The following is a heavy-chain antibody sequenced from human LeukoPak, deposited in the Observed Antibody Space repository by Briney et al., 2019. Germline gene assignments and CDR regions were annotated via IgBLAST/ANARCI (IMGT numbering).Heavy chain of an antibody. Sequence: GGSLRLSCASSGFIFSSYAMSWVRQAPGKGLEWVSGISGSGDKTHYAESVKGRFTISRDNSKNTLYLQMNSLRAEDTAVYSCAKVSWANYFDYWGQGPLVTVSS. CDR3: AKVSWANYFDY. CDR2: ISGSGDKT. V-gene: IGHV3-23*01. D-gene: IGHD6-13*01. J-gene: IGHJ4*02. CDR1: GFIFSSYA.